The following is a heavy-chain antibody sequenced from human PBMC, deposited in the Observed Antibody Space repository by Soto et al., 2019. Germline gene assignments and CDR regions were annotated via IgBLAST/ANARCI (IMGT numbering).Heavy chain of an antibody. CDR2: INNDGSVS. V-gene: IGHV3-74*01. CDR3: ARGDCVGGTCYSLAGSLYYYMDV. D-gene: IGHD2-15*01. J-gene: IGHJ6*03. CDR1: GFTFSNYW. Sequence: EVQLVESGGGLVQPGGSLRLSCVASGFTFSNYWMYWVRQAPGEGLVWVSRINNDGSVSSYADSVKGRLTISRDNVKNTLYLQMDSLRAEDTAVYYWARGDCVGGTCYSLAGSLYYYMDVWGKGTTVTVFS.